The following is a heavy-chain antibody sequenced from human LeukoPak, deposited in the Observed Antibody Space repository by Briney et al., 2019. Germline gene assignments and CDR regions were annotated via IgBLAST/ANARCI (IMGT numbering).Heavy chain of an antibody. CDR1: GFTFNNAW. D-gene: IGHD3-16*01. Sequence: GGSLRLSCAASGFTFNNAWMIWVRQAPGKGLEWVGRIKSKTNGGTTDYAAPVKGRFTISRNDSQGMLYLQMNSLKTDDTAVYYCTTFPLGDPWGQGTLVTVSS. CDR3: TTFPLGDP. CDR2: IKSKTNGGTT. V-gene: IGHV3-15*01. J-gene: IGHJ5*02.